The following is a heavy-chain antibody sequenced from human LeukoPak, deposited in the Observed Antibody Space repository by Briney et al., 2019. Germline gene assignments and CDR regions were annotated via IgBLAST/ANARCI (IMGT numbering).Heavy chain of an antibody. Sequence: ASVRVSCKASGGTFSSYAISWVRQAPGQGLEWMGGIIPIFGTANYAQKFQGRVTITADKSTSTAYMELSSLRSEDTAVYYCARDVGDGYGVAGYFDYWGQGTQVTVSS. CDR2: IIPIFGTA. CDR3: ARDVGDGYGVAGYFDY. V-gene: IGHV1-69*06. J-gene: IGHJ4*02. CDR1: GGTFSSYA. D-gene: IGHD2-21*02.